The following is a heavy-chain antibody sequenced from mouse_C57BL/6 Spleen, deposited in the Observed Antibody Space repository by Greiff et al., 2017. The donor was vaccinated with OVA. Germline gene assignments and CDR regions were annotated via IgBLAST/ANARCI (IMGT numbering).Heavy chain of an antibody. CDR2: IDPSDSET. V-gene: IGHV1-52*01. CDR3: ARSYSNSAWFAY. CDR1: GYTFTSYW. D-gene: IGHD2-5*01. Sequence: VQLQQPGAELVRPGSSVKLSCKASGYTFTSYWMHWVKQRPIQGLEWIGNIDPSDSETHYNQKFKDKATLTVDQSSSTAYMQLSSLTSEDSAVYYCARSYSNSAWFAYWGQVTLVTVSA. J-gene: IGHJ3*01.